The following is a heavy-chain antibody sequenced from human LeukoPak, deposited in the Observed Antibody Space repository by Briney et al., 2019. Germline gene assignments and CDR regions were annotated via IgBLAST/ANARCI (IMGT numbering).Heavy chain of an antibody. D-gene: IGHD3-10*01. CDR1: GGSISSGGYY. CDR3: ARHMIPITMVRGVINDAFDI. V-gene: IGHV4-39*01. CDR2: IYYSGST. Sequence: PSETLSLTCTVSGGSISSGGYYWSWIRQHPGKGLEWIGYIYYSGSTNYNPSLKSRVTISVDTSKNQFSLKLSSVTAADTAVYYCARHMIPITMVRGVINDAFDIWGQGTMVTVSS. J-gene: IGHJ3*02.